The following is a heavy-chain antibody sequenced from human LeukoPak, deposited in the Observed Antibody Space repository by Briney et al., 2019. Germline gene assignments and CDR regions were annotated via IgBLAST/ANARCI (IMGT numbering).Heavy chain of an antibody. D-gene: IGHD3-22*01. Sequence: KPSETLSLTCTVSGGSISSSSYYWGWIRQPPGKGLEWIGSIYYSGSTYYNPSLKSRVTISVDTSKNQFSLKLSSVTAADTAVYYCARGPGYYDSSGYPPGWGQGTLVTVSS. V-gene: IGHV4-39*01. CDR1: GGSISSSSYY. CDR2: IYYSGST. J-gene: IGHJ4*02. CDR3: ARGPGYYDSSGYPPG.